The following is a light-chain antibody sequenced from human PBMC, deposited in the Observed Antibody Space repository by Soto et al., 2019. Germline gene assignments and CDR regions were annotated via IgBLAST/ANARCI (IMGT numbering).Light chain of an antibody. Sequence: QSALTQPASVSGSPGQSITISCTGTSSDVGSYNLVSWYQQHPGKAPKLMIYEGSKRPSGVSNRFSGSKSGNTDSLTISGLQAEDEADYYCCSYAGSSTSVFGGGTQLTVL. CDR3: CSYAGSSTSV. CDR2: EGS. CDR1: SSDVGSYNL. J-gene: IGLJ7*01. V-gene: IGLV2-23*01.